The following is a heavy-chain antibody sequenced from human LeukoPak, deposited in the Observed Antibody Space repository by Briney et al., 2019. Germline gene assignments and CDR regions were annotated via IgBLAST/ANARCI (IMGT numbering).Heavy chain of an antibody. CDR2: IYYSGST. Sequence: PSETLSLTCTVSGGSISSGGYYWSWIRQHPGKGLEWIGYIYYSGSTYYNPSLKSRVTISVDTSKNQFSLKLSSVTAADTAVYYCARERYSSSSRIDYWGQGTLVTVSS. V-gene: IGHV4-31*03. CDR3: ARERYSSSSRIDY. CDR1: GGSISSGGYY. J-gene: IGHJ4*02. D-gene: IGHD6-6*01.